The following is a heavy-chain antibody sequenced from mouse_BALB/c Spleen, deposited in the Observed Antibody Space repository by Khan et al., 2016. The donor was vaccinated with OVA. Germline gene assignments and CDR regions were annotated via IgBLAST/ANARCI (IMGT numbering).Heavy chain of an antibody. J-gene: IGHJ1*01. D-gene: IGHD2-14*01. CDR3: ARGAYYRYDGDFEV. CDR1: GYTFTEYT. CDR2: IIPNNGGT. Sequence: EVQLQQSGPELVKPGASVKISCKTSGYTFTEYTMHWVKQSHGKSLEWIGGIIPNNGGTNYNQKFMVKATLTVDKSSSTAYMELRSLTSEDSADYYCARGAYYRYDGDFEVWGAGTTVTVSS. V-gene: IGHV1-18*01.